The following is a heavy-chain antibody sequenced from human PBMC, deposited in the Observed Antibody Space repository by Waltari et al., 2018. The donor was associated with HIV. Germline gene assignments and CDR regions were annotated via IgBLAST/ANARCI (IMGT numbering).Heavy chain of an antibody. CDR2: INAGNGNT. D-gene: IGHD3-9*01. V-gene: IGHV1-3*01. CDR1: GYTFTTYT. CDR3: ARTYDILTGFGWFDP. Sequence: QVQLVQSGAEVKNPGASVKVSCKASGYTFTTYTIHWGRQAPGQRLERMGWINAGNGNTKYSQNFQDRVTFTRDTSASTAYMELSSLRSEDTALYYCARTYDILTGFGWFDPWGQGTLVTVSS. J-gene: IGHJ5*02.